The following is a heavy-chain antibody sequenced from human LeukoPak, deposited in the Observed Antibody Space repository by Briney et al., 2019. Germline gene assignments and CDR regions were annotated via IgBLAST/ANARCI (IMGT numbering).Heavy chain of an antibody. Sequence: PGGSLRLSCAGSGFTFSNAWMSWVRQAPGKGLEWAGRMESKSDGGSTDYAAPVKGRFTISRDDSKDTLFLQINSLKTEDTAVYYCTTLDGDYAPDYWGQGTLVTVSS. D-gene: IGHD4-17*01. CDR1: GFTFSNAW. J-gene: IGHJ4*02. CDR2: MESKSDGGST. CDR3: TTLDGDYAPDY. V-gene: IGHV3-15*04.